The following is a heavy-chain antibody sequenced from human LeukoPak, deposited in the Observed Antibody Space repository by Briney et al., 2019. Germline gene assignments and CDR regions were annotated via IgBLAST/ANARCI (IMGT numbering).Heavy chain of an antibody. CDR2: IIPIFGTA. J-gene: IGHJ4*02. CDR1: GGTFSSYA. D-gene: IGHD2-15*01. CDR3: AREGSSRGFDY. V-gene: IGHV1-69*05. Sequence: GASVKVSCKASGGTFSSYAISWVRQAPGQGLEWMGGIIPIFGTANYAQKFQGRVTMTRDTSTSTVYMELSSLRSEDTAVYYCAREGSSRGFDYGGQGTLVTVSS.